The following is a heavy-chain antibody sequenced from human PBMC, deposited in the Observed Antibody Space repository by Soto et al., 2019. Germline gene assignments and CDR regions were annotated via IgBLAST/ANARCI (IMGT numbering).Heavy chain of an antibody. V-gene: IGHV3-23*01. CDR1: GFTFSAYA. CDR3: AKFEGHPLEYWYLDF. Sequence: EVQLLESGGGLVQPGGSLRLSCAASGFTFSAYAMGWVRQAPGKGLEWVSTIHGGGGATHYADSVKGRFTISRDDSKNTRYAQRNSLRAEDTAVYYCAKFEGHPLEYWYLDFCGRGTLVTVSS. D-gene: IGHD1-1*01. J-gene: IGHJ2*01. CDR2: IHGGGGAT.